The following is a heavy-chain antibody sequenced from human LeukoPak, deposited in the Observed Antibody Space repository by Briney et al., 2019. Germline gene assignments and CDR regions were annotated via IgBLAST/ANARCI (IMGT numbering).Heavy chain of an antibody. CDR3: AREWLGQSSPFDH. D-gene: IGHD5-12*01. CDR2: MNPNSGNT. J-gene: IGHJ4*02. Sequence: ASAKVSCKASGYTFTSYDINWVRQATGQGLEGMGWMNPNSGNTGYAQKFQGRVTMTRNTSIRTAYMELNNLTSEDTAVYFCAREWLGQSSPFDHWGQGTLVTASS. V-gene: IGHV1-8*01. CDR1: GYTFTSYD.